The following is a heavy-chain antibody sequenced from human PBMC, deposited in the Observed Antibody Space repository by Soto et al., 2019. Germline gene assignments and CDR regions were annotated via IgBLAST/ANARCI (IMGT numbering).Heavy chain of an antibody. Sequence: GVSLSLSCSASGFTFSSYSMNWVSQAQGKGLEGVSYISSRISTIYYADSVKGRFTISRDNAKNSLYLQMNSLRDEDTAVYYCAREGEYYDFWSGYYTGSRNTYYYYGMDVWGQGTKVTVSS. J-gene: IGHJ6*02. V-gene: IGHV3-48*02. CDR2: ISSRISTI. D-gene: IGHD3-3*01. CDR1: GFTFSSYS. CDR3: AREGEYYDFWSGYYTGSRNTYYYYGMDV.